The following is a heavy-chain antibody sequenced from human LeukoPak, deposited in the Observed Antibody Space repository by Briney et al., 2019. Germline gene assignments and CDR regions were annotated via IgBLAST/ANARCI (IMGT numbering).Heavy chain of an antibody. J-gene: IGHJ4*02. Sequence: PGGSLRLSCAASGFTFSSYWMSWVRQAPGKGLEWVSSISSSSSYIYYADSVKGRFTISRDNAKNSLYLQMNSLRAEDTAVYYCARDLIVGATGAGYYWGQGTLVTVSS. CDR2: ISSSSSYI. D-gene: IGHD1-26*01. V-gene: IGHV3-21*01. CDR3: ARDLIVGATGAGYY. CDR1: GFTFSSYW.